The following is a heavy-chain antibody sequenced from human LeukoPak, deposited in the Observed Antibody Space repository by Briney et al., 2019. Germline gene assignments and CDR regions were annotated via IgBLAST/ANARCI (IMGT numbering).Heavy chain of an antibody. CDR3: ARGDDDGGTGFYP. J-gene: IGHJ5*02. Sequence: AGSLTLSCAASGFTFSRYEVNWVRQAQGKGLEWVSYISSSGSTIYYADSVKGRITTSRDNAKNSLYMQMSSLRAEDTAVYYCARGDDDGGTGFYPWGQGTLVTVSS. D-gene: IGHD4-23*01. CDR1: GFTFSRYE. CDR2: ISSSGSTI. V-gene: IGHV3-48*03.